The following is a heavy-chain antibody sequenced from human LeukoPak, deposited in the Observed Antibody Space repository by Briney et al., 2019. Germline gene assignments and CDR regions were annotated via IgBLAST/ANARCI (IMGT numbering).Heavy chain of an antibody. CDR3: AKVGFGELPQERIDY. CDR1: GFTFSSYA. CDR2: ISGSGGNT. J-gene: IGHJ4*02. Sequence: PGGSLRLSCAASGFTFSSYAMSWVRQAPGKGLEWVSAISGSGGNTYYADSVKGRFTISRDNSKNTLYLQMNSLRAEDTAVYYCAKVGFGELPQERIDYWGQGTLVTVSS. V-gene: IGHV3-23*01. D-gene: IGHD3-10*01.